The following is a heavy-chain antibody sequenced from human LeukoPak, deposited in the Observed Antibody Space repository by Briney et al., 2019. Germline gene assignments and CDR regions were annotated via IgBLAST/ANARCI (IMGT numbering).Heavy chain of an antibody. V-gene: IGHV3-30*02. CDR2: IRFDGNNG. D-gene: IGHD4/OR15-4a*01. Sequence: TGGSMRLSCAASGFIFSSYAMHWVRQAPGKGLEWVAFIRFDGNNGYYADSVKGRFTISRDNSKNTLYLQMNSVRAEDTAFYYCAKIDHGGFVDYWGRGTLVTVSS. J-gene: IGHJ4*02. CDR3: AKIDHGGFVDY. CDR1: GFIFSSYA.